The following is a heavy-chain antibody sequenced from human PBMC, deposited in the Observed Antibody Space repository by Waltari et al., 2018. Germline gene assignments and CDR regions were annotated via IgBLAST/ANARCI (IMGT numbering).Heavy chain of an antibody. D-gene: IGHD3-10*01. J-gene: IGHJ3*02. CDR3: ARPRGTPGAFDI. V-gene: IGHV3-21*01. CDR1: GFTFSSSS. Sequence: EVQLVESGGGLVKPGGSLRLSCAASGFTFSSSSMNWVRQAPGKGLEWVSSISSSSSYIYYADSVKGRFTISRDNAKNSLYLQMNSLRAEDTAVYYCARPRGTPGAFDIWGQGTMVTVSS. CDR2: ISSSSSYI.